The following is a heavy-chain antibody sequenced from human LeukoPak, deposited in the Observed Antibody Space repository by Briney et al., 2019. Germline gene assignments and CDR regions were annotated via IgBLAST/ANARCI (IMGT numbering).Heavy chain of an antibody. D-gene: IGHD3-10*01. Sequence: SQTLSLTCAISGDSVSNNNVAWNWIRQSPSRGLEWLGRTYYRSKWYNGYAVSVKSRITVNPDTSKNQFSLQLNSVTPEDTAVYYCAREGSGIPGHFDYWGQGTLVTVSS. CDR1: GDSVSNNNVA. J-gene: IGHJ4*02. CDR2: TYYRSKWYN. V-gene: IGHV6-1*01. CDR3: AREGSGIPGHFDY.